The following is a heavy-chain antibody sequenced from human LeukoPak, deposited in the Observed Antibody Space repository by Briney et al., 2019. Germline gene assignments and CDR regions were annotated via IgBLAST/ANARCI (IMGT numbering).Heavy chain of an antibody. V-gene: IGHV3-30-3*01. CDR3: ARRSSENYFDY. CDR2: ISYDGSNK. J-gene: IGHJ4*02. D-gene: IGHD3-3*01. Sequence: GRSLRLSCAASGFTFSSYAMHWVRQAPGKGLEWVAVISYDGSNKYYADSVKGRFTISRGNSKNTLYLQMNSLRAEDTAVYYCARRSSENYFDYWGQGTLVTVSS. CDR1: GFTFSSYA.